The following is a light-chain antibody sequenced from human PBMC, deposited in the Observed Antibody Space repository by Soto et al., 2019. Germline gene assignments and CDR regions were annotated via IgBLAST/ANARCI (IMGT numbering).Light chain of an antibody. Sequence: QSVLTQPASVSGSPGQSITISCTGTSSDVGNYNYVSWYQQRPGKAPKLMIYDVSNRPSGVSNRFSGSRSGITASLTISGLQAEDEADYYCSSYTSSSTYVFGTGTKVTVL. CDR2: DVS. CDR1: SSDVGNYNY. J-gene: IGLJ1*01. V-gene: IGLV2-14*01. CDR3: SSYTSSSTYV.